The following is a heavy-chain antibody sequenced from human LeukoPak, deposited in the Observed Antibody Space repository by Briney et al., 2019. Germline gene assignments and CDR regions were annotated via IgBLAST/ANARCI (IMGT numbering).Heavy chain of an antibody. D-gene: IGHD3-3*01. CDR2: IYHSGST. J-gene: IGHJ3*02. V-gene: IGHV4-59*01. CDR3: ARGLNNRKSGRRFDVFEI. Sequence: PSETLSLTCTVSDDSITMYYWTWIRQPPGKGLEWIGTIYHSGSTYSNPSLNSRVTISVDTSKNQFSLRLSSVTAADTAVYYCARGLNNRKSGRRFDVFEIWGQGTMVTVSS. CDR1: DDSITMYY.